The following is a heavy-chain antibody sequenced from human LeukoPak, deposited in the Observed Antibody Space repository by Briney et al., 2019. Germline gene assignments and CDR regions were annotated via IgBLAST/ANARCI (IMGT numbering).Heavy chain of an antibody. Sequence: PGGSLRLSCAASGFTVSSNYMSWVRQAPGKGLEWVSVIYSGGSTYYADSVKGRFTISRDNSKNTLYLQMNSLRAEDTAVYYCARTDYGSHYMDVWGKGTTVTISS. CDR1: GFTVSSNY. D-gene: IGHD3-10*01. J-gene: IGHJ6*03. V-gene: IGHV3-53*01. CDR3: ARTDYGSHYMDV. CDR2: IYSGGST.